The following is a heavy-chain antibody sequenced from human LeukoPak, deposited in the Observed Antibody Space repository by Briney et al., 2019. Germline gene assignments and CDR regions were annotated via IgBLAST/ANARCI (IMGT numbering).Heavy chain of an antibody. CDR3: AKGKEYYYDSSDFDY. CDR2: ISYDERNK. J-gene: IGHJ4*02. CDR1: GFTFSSYG. V-gene: IGHV3-30*18. Sequence: PGGSLRLSCAASGFTFSSYGMHWVRQAPGKGLEWVAVISYDERNKYYADSVKGRFTVSRDNSKNTLYLQMNSLRPEDTAVYYCAKGKEYYYDSSDFDYWGQGTLVTVSS. D-gene: IGHD3-22*01.